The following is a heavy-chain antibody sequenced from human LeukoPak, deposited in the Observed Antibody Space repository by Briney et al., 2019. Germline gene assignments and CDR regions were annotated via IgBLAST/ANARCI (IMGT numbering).Heavy chain of an antibody. J-gene: IGHJ4*02. D-gene: IGHD1-26*01. Sequence: SETLSLTCTVSGASINSGSYYWTWIRQPAGKGLEWIGRVFTSGDALDYNPSLKSRVAVSLDASRNQFSLRLTSVTAADTAVYYCARDSLAGGAFDYWGQGILVTVSS. CDR3: ARDSLAGGAFDY. CDR1: GASINSGSYY. V-gene: IGHV4-61*02. CDR2: VFTSGDA.